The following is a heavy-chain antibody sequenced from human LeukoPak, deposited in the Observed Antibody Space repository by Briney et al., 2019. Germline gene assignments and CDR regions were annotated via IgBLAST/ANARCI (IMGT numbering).Heavy chain of an antibody. Sequence: GGSLRLSCAASGFTFSNYCMSWVRQAPGQGLEWVANIKQGGSESRYVESVKGRCSISRDNSKNTLYLQMNSLSAEDTAVYYCARGIIAAPHNWFDPWGQGTLVTVSS. CDR1: GFTFSNYC. V-gene: IGHV3-7*01. CDR2: IKQGGSES. CDR3: ARGIIAAPHNWFDP. J-gene: IGHJ5*02. D-gene: IGHD6-6*01.